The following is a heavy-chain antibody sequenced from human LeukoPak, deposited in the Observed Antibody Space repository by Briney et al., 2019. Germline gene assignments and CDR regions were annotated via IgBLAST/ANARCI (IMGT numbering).Heavy chain of an antibody. D-gene: IGHD2-21*02. V-gene: IGHV4-30-2*01. CDR2: IYHSGST. J-gene: IGHJ2*01. Sequence: PSETLSLTCAVSGGSISSGGYSWSWIRQPPGKGLEWIGYIYHSGSTYYNPSLKSRVTISVDRSKNQFSLKLSSVTAADTAVYYCARDQVVVVTAMRPYWNFDLWGRGTLVTVSS. CDR1: GGSISSGGYS. CDR3: ARDQVVVVTAMRPYWNFDL.